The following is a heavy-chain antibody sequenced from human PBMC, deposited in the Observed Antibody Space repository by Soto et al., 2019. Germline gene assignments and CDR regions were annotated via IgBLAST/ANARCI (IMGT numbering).Heavy chain of an antibody. CDR1: GGSISSSSYY. D-gene: IGHD6-19*01. Sequence: SETLSLTCTVSGGSISSSSYYWGWIRQPPGKGLEWIGSIYYSGSTYYNPSLKSRVTISVDTSKNQFSLKLSSVTAADTAVYYCARHPGWYKRQSYFDYWGQGTLVTVSS. CDR3: ARHPGWYKRQSYFDY. CDR2: IYYSGST. J-gene: IGHJ4*02. V-gene: IGHV4-39*01.